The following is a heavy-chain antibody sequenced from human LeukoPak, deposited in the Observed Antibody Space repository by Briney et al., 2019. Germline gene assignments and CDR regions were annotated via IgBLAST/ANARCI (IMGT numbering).Heavy chain of an antibody. CDR2: MYYSGST. CDR1: GDSISSSSSGYY. J-gene: IGHJ5*02. D-gene: IGHD1-7*01. Sequence: KPSETLSLTCTVSGDSISSSSSGYYWGWIRQPPGEGLEWIGSMYYSGSTYYNPSLKSRVTISVDTSKNQFSLKLSSVTAADTAVYYCARGGVRNYVLDWFDPWGQGTLVTVSS. CDR3: ARGGVRNYVLDWFDP. V-gene: IGHV4-39*01.